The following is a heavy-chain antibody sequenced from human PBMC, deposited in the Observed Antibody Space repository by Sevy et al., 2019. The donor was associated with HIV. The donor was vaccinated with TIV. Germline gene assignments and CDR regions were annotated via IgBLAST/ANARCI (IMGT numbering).Heavy chain of an antibody. CDR2: INPSGGST. J-gene: IGHJ6*02. D-gene: IGHD2-8*01. V-gene: IGHV1-46*01. CDR3: ARDLIVLTLYYYYGMDV. CDR1: GYTFTSYY. Sequence: ASVKVSCKASGYTFTSYYMHWVRQAPGQGLEWMGIINPSGGSTSYAQKFQGRVTMTRDTSTSTVYMELSSLRSEDTAVYYCARDLIVLTLYYYYGMDVWGQGTTFTVSS.